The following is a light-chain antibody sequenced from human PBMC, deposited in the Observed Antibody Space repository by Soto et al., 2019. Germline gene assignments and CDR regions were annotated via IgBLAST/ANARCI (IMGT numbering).Light chain of an antibody. Sequence: EIVMTQSPATLSASPGERATLSCRASQSVSNNLAWYHQKPGQAPRLLIYGASTRATGIPARFSGRGSGTEFTLTASSLQPEDFAVYYCQQYNNWWTFGQGTKVEIK. J-gene: IGKJ1*01. CDR1: QSVSNN. V-gene: IGKV3-15*01. CDR2: GAS. CDR3: QQYNNWWT.